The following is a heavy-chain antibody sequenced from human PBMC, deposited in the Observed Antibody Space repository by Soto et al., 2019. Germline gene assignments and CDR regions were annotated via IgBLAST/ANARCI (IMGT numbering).Heavy chain of an antibody. CDR1: GGSISSYY. J-gene: IGHJ4*02. V-gene: IGHV4-59*08. Sequence: PSETLSLTCTVSGGSISSYYWSWIRQPPGKGLEWIGYIYNSGSTNYNPSLKSRVTISVDTSKNQFSLKLSSVTAADTAVYYCARGSTGYSSGWYRYWGQGTLVTVS. CDR3: ARGSTGYSSGWYRY. D-gene: IGHD6-13*01. CDR2: IYNSGST.